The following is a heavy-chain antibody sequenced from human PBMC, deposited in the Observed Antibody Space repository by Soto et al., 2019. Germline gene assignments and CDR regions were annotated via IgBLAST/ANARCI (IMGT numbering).Heavy chain of an antibody. CDR1: GGTFSSYA. V-gene: IGHV1-69*13. J-gene: IGHJ3*02. Sequence: SVKVSCKASGGTFSSYAISWVRQAPGQGLEWMGGIIPIFGTANYAQKFQGRVTITADESTSTAYMELSSLRSEDTAVYCCAIEPTVTNDAFDICGQGTMVTVSS. CDR2: IIPIFGTA. D-gene: IGHD4-17*01. CDR3: AIEPTVTNDAFDI.